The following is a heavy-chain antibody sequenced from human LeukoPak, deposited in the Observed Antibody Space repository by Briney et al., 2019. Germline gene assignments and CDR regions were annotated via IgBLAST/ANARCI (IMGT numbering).Heavy chain of an antibody. V-gene: IGHV5-51*01. Sequence: ESXKISCKSADYRFTTYWIGWVRQMPGKGLESMGIIYPGDADTKYSPSFQGEVTISADRSNRTAYLQWSSLKASDTAMYYCASGAGIAAPGTYDSFDIWGQGTMVTVSS. D-gene: IGHD6-13*01. CDR1: DYRFTTYW. CDR2: IYPGDADT. J-gene: IGHJ3*02. CDR3: ASGAGIAAPGTYDSFDI.